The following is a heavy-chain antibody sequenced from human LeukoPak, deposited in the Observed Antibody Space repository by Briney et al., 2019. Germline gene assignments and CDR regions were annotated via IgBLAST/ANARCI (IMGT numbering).Heavy chain of an antibody. CDR1: GYSFTSNW. J-gene: IGHJ4*02. CDR3: ARPSTAANDY. CDR2: TYPGDSDT. V-gene: IGHV5-51*01. Sequence: GESLKIYCKGSGYSFTSNWIGWVRQMPGKGLEWMGITYPGDSDTRYSPSFQGQVTISADKSISTAYLQWSSLKASDTGMYYCARPSTAANDYWGQRTLITLSS. D-gene: IGHD2-2*01.